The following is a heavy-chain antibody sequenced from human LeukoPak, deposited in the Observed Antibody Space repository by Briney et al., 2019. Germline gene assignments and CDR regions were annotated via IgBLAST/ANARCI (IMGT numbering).Heavy chain of an antibody. CDR2: ISGSGGSS. CDR3: AKAATNYNILTGYYHFDY. V-gene: IGHV3-23*01. Sequence: AGGSLRLSCAASGFTFSSYAMSWVRQAPGKGLEWVSAISGSGGSSYYADSVKGRFTISRDISKNTLYLQMNSLRADDTAVYYCAKAATNYNILTGYYHFDYWGQGTLVTVSS. D-gene: IGHD3-9*01. CDR1: GFTFSSYA. J-gene: IGHJ4*02.